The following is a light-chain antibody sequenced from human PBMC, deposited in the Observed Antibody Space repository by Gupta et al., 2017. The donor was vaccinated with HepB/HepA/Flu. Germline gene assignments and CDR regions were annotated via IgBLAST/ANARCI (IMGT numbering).Light chain of an antibody. CDR2: TAY. J-gene: IGKJ1*01. Sequence: DIQMTQSPSSLSASVRDRVTITCRASQSIKSNLNWYQQKPGKAPNLLIYTAYMVQSGVPSRFSGRAYATDFTLTISMRHPEDFATYYCQLSDSTRRTFGPGTKVEIK. CDR1: QSIKSN. V-gene: IGKV1-39*01. CDR3: QLSDSTRRT.